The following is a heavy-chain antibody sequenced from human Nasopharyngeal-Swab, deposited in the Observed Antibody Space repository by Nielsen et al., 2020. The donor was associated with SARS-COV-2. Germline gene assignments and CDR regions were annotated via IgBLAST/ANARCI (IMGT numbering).Heavy chain of an antibody. Sequence: GESLKISCAASGFTFSSYAMSWVRQAPGKGLEWVSAISGSGGSTHYADSVKGRFTISRDNSKNTLYLQMNSLRAEDTAVYYCAKEGCTNGVCYEGLWNWFDPWGQGTLVTVSS. CDR3: AKEGCTNGVCYEGLWNWFDP. V-gene: IGHV3-23*01. CDR2: ISGSGGST. J-gene: IGHJ5*02. CDR1: GFTFSSYA. D-gene: IGHD2-8*01.